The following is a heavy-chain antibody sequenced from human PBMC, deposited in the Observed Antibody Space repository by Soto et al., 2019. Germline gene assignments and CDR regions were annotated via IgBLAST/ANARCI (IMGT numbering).Heavy chain of an antibody. CDR3: ARDRVCSSTSCYEAWFDP. D-gene: IGHD2-2*01. CDR1: GYTFTSYG. V-gene: IGHV1-18*01. J-gene: IGHJ5*02. CDR2: IIAYNGNT. Sequence: QVQLVQSGAEVKKPGASMKVSYKASGYTFTSYGISWVRQAPGQGLEWMGWIIAYNGNTNYAQKLQGRVTMTTDTSTSTAYMELRSLRSDDTAVYYCARDRVCSSTSCYEAWFDPWGQGTLVTVSS.